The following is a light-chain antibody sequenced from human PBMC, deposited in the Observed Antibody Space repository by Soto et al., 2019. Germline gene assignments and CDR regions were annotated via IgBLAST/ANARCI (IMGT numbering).Light chain of an antibody. J-gene: IGKJ1*01. CDR3: QQYYKLPWT. CDR2: GAS. CDR1: QSVSSN. Sequence: EIMMTQSPGTLSVSPWERATLSCRASQSVSSNLAWYQQKPGQAPRLLVYGASTRATGIPARFSGSGSGTEFTLTISSLQSEDFAVYCCQQYYKLPWTFGQGTKVDI. V-gene: IGKV3-15*01.